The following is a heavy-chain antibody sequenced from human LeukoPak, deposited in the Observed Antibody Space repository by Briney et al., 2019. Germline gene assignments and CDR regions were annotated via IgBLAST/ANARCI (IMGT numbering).Heavy chain of an antibody. CDR2: IDGDGSRA. CDR1: GFAFNTYW. J-gene: IGHJ3*01. Sequence: GGSLRLSCAASGFAFNTYWMHWVRQGPGKGLVWVSRIDGDGSRASYADSVKGRLTISRDNAKNTLYLQMNSPRPEDTAVYFCVREAGGTYAFDVWGQGTMVTVPS. V-gene: IGHV3-74*01. CDR3: VREAGGTYAFDV. D-gene: IGHD3-16*01.